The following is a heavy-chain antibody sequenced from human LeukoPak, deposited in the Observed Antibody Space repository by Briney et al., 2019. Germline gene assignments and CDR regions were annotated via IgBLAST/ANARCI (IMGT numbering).Heavy chain of an antibody. D-gene: IGHD6-19*01. CDR2: ISSSGTYK. Sequence: GGSLRLSCAPSGSTFSTFTMNWVRQAPGKGLEWVSSISSSGTYKYYADSVKGRFTISRDNAKNSLYLQMNSLRAEDTAVYYCAKGKDSVAGATNHYWGQGTLVTVSS. CDR1: GSTFSTFT. CDR3: AKGKDSVAGATNHY. J-gene: IGHJ4*02. V-gene: IGHV3-21*01.